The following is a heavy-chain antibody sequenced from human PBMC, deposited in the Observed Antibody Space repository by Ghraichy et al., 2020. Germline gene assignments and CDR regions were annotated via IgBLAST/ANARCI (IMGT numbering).Heavy chain of an antibody. D-gene: IGHD2-2*02. V-gene: IGHV3-15*01. CDR1: GFTFSNAW. CDR2: IKSKTDGGTT. CDR3: TTVAPYCSSTSCYTFVDY. J-gene: IGHJ4*02. Sequence: GGSLRLSCAASGFTFSNAWMSWVRQAPGKGLEWVGRIKSKTDGGTTDYAAPVKGRFTISRDDSKNTLYLQMNSLKTEDTAMYYCTTVAPYCSSTSCYTFVDYWGQGTLVTVSS.